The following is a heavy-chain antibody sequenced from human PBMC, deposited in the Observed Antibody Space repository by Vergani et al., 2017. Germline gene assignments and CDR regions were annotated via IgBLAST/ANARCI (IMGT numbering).Heavy chain of an antibody. D-gene: IGHD3-22*01. CDR1: GASITSGSFY. J-gene: IGHJ4*02. V-gene: IGHV4-39*07. CDR2: IYHSGST. Sequence: QVHLNEAGPGLVKPSQTLSLTCTVSGASITSGSFYWGWIRQPPGKGLEWIGEIYHSGSTNYNPSLKSRVTISVDKSKNQFSLKLSSVTAADTAVYYCASNGYYCLDYWGRGTLVTVSS. CDR3: ASNGYYCLDY.